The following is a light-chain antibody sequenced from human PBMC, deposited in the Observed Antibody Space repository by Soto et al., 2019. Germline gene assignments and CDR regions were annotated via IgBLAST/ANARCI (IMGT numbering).Light chain of an antibody. V-gene: IGKV3-15*01. CDR1: RTVSNR. J-gene: IGKJ1*01. Sequence: EILMTQSPDTLSVSPGERVTLSCRASRTVSNRLAWYQHKPGQAPRLLISGASTGATGIPARFSGTGSGTEFTLTISNLQSEDFAVYFCQQYSSWPPWTFGQGTKVDIK. CDR3: QQYSSWPPWT. CDR2: GAS.